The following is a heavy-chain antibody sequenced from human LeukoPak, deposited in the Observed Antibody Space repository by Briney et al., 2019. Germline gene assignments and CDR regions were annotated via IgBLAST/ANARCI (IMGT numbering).Heavy chain of an antibody. CDR2: ISHDGDNK. V-gene: IGHV3-30-3*01. CDR3: ARDRVTFMDV. D-gene: IGHD4-23*01. Sequence: GRSLRLSCAASGFTFSSYAMHWVRQAPGKGLEWVAVISHDGDNKQYADSVKGRFTISRDNSKNTLYLQMNNLRAEDTAVHYCARDRVTFMDVWGKGTTVTVSS. J-gene: IGHJ6*03. CDR1: GFTFSSYA.